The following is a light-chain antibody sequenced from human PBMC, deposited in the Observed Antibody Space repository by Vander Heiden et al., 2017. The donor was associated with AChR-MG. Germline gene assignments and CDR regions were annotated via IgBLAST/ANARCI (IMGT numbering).Light chain of an antibody. J-gene: IGKJ4*01. Sequence: LVMTQSPATLSVPPGQRATLSYRASQSVSRNIDWYQQKQGQAHRLHIYGESTRATGTPARYSGSGCGTESTLTISSRQLEAFAVYYCQQKNNWPPLTFGGGTKVEIK. CDR1: QSVSRN. V-gene: IGKV3-15*01. CDR3: QQKNNWPPLT. CDR2: GES.